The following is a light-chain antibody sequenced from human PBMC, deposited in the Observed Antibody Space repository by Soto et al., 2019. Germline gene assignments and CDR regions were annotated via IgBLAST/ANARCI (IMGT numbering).Light chain of an antibody. Sequence: DIQMTQSPSTLSASVGDRVTITCRASQSISSYLNWYQQKPGKAPKLLIYAASSLQSGVPSRFSGSGSGTDFTLTISSLQPEDFATYYCQQSYSTPHFGGGTKADIK. CDR1: QSISSY. CDR3: QQSYSTPH. J-gene: IGKJ4*01. V-gene: IGKV1-39*01. CDR2: AAS.